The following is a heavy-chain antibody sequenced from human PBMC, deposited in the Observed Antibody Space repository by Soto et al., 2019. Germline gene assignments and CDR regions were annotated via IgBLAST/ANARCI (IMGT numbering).Heavy chain of an antibody. V-gene: IGHV3-30-3*01. D-gene: IGHD6-6*01. CDR1: GFPFDNYA. CDR3: ARENVEYGSSSFNYGMDV. Sequence: GGSLRLSCAASGFPFDNYAMFWVRQAPGKGLEWVAVISYDGNNKYYADSVKGRFTISRDNSKNTLYLQMNSLRPEDTAVYYCARENVEYGSSSFNYGMDVWGQGTTVTVSS. CDR2: ISYDGNNK. J-gene: IGHJ6*02.